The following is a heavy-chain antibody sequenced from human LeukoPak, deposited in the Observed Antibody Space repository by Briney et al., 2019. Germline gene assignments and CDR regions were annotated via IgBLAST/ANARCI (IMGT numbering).Heavy chain of an antibody. CDR1: GFAFGSEA. CDR3: ARGSSWPIVN. V-gene: IGHV3-23*01. Sequence: PGGSLRLSCAVSGFAFGSEAMSWVRQSPARGLEWVASISPGGGTTYYADYVKGRFIISRDNSNNTLFVQMNSLRAEDTAVYYCARGSSWPIVNWGQGTLVTVSS. J-gene: IGHJ4*02. CDR2: ISPGGGTT. D-gene: IGHD6-13*01.